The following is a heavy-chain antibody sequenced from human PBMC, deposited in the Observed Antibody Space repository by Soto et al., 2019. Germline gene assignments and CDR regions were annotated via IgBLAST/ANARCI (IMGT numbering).Heavy chain of an antibody. CDR3: ARDRYDSSGYYEH. CDR1: GYTFTSYG. V-gene: IGHV1-18*01. Sequence: QVQLVQSGAEVKKPGASVKVSCKASGYTFTSYGISWVRQAPGQGLEWMGWISAYNGNTNYAQKLQGRVTMTTDASTGTVYMELRSLRSEDTAVYYCARDRYDSSGYYEHWGQGALVTASS. J-gene: IGHJ1*01. CDR2: ISAYNGNT. D-gene: IGHD3-22*01.